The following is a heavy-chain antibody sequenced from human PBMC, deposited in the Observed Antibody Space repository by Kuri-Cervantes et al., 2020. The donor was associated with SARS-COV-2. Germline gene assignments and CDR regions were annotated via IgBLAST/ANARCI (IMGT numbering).Heavy chain of an antibody. CDR2: ISRSSSNI. D-gene: IGHD7-27*01. V-gene: IGHV3-48*02. CDR3: ARVPGAHGGDVYFDY. J-gene: IGHJ4*02. CDR1: GFSSSSYS. Sequence: GGSLRLACAASGFSSSSYSMNWVRQAPGKGMEWVSYISRSSSNIYYADSVEGRFTISRDNAKNSLYLQMHRLRDEDTAVYFCARVPGAHGGDVYFDYWGQGTLVTVSS.